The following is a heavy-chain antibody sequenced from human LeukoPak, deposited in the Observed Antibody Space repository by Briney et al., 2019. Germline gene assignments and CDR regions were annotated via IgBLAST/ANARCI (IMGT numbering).Heavy chain of an antibody. V-gene: IGHV3-74*01. CDR1: EFTFSAYW. D-gene: IGHD6-25*01. CDR3: ARENLAAAADY. CDR2: IRGDGSMT. Sequence: GGSLRLSCAASEFTFSAYWMHWVRQAPGHGLVWVSRIRGDGSMTNYADSVKGRFTISRDNAKNTLYLQMNSLRLEDTAVYYCARENLAAAADYWGQGTVVTVSS. J-gene: IGHJ4*02.